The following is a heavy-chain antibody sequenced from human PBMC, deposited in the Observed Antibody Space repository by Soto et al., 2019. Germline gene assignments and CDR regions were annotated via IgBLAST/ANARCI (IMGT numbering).Heavy chain of an antibody. D-gene: IGHD2-2*01. CDR3: TKDPCTRSSCYFDF. V-gene: IGHV3-30-3*01. CDR2: ISYDGSNK. Sequence: GGSLRLSCAASGFTFSSYAMHWVRQAPGKGLEWVAVISYDGSNKYYADSVKGRFTISRDNSKNTLYLHMNSLRAEDTAIYYCTKDPCTRSSCYFDFWGQGSLVTVSS. CDR1: GFTFSSYA. J-gene: IGHJ4*02.